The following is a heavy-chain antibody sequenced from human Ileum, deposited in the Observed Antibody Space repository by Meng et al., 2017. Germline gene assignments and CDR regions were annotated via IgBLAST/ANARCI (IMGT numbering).Heavy chain of an antibody. D-gene: IGHD2-15*01. Sequence: GPGLVWPSGTLSLTCTVSGGSISSSFYWSWVRQSPGKGLEWIGQIYLAGSPNYNPSLESRVTISVDKSKNQFSLRLTSVTAADTAIFYCVRHGGKYFDSWGQGTLVTVSS. CDR3: VRHGGKYFDS. J-gene: IGHJ4*02. V-gene: IGHV4-4*02. CDR1: GGSISSSFY. CDR2: IYLAGSP.